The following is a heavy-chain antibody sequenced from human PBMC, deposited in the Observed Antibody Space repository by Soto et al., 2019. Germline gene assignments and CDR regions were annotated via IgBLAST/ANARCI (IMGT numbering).Heavy chain of an antibody. CDR2: MNPNSGNT. V-gene: IGHV1-8*02. CDR3: ARGNENIVVVQAAKGRYYYYYYMDV. CDR1: GYTFTSYG. D-gene: IGHD2-2*01. Sequence: ASVKVSCKASGYTFTSYGISWVRQAPGQGLEWMGWMNPNSGNTGYAQRFQGRVTMTRNTSISTAYMELSSLRSEDTAVYYCARGNENIVVVQAAKGRYYYYYYMDVWGKGTTVTVSS. J-gene: IGHJ6*03.